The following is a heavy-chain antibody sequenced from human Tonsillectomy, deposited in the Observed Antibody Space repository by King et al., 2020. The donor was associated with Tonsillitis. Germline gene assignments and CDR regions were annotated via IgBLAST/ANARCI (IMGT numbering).Heavy chain of an antibody. Sequence: VQLVESGGGVVQPGRSLRLSCAASGFTFSTFDMHWVRQAPGKGLEWVAVISYDGSNKYYVDSVKARFTISRDNSKNTLYLQMNSLRAEDTAVYFCAKDLINYYDSSGYLDYWGQGTLVTVPS. CDR2: ISYDGSNK. CDR1: GFTFSTFD. J-gene: IGHJ4*02. V-gene: IGHV3-30*18. D-gene: IGHD3-22*01. CDR3: AKDLINYYDSSGYLDY.